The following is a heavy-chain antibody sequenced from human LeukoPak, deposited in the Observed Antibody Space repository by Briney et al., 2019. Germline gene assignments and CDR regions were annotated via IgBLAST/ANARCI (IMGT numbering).Heavy chain of an antibody. J-gene: IGHJ4*02. V-gene: IGHV3-7*03. CDR2: INHNGNVN. CDR1: GFTFSSYW. CDR3: ARRYFDY. Sequence: GGSLRLSCAASGFTFSSYWMNWARQAPGKGLEWVASINHNGNVNYYVDSVKGRFTISRDNAKNSLYLQMSSLRAEDTAVYYCARRYFDYWGQGTLVTVSS.